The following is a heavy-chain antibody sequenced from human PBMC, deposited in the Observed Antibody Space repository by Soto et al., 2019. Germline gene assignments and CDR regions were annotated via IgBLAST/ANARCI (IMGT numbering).Heavy chain of an antibody. J-gene: IGHJ6*02. CDR1: GYTFNGYY. Sequence: GASVKVSCKASGYTFNGYYMHWVRQAPGQGLEWMGWINPNSGGTNYAQKFQGWVTMTRDTSISTAYMELSRLRSDDTAVYYCARDLAYYYGSGSLYGMDVWGQGTLVTVSS. CDR3: ARDLAYYYGSGSLYGMDV. CDR2: INPNSGGT. D-gene: IGHD3-10*01. V-gene: IGHV1-2*04.